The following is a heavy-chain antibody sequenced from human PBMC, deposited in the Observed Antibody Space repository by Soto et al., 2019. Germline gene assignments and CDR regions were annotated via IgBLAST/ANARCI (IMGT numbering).Heavy chain of an antibody. D-gene: IGHD3-10*01. CDR2: ISDYNGNT. V-gene: IGHV1-18*01. CDR3: AREGYYSGSGTYSPPRYYGMDV. CDR1: GYTFSNYG. Sequence: QVQLVQSGAEVRKPGASVKVSCKASGYTFSNYGLSWVRQAPGQGLEWMGWISDYNGNTHYAQKFQGRLIMTTDTSTXTTYLEXXSLTSDDTAVYFCAREGYYSGSGTYSPPRYYGMDVWGQGTTVTVSS. J-gene: IGHJ6*02.